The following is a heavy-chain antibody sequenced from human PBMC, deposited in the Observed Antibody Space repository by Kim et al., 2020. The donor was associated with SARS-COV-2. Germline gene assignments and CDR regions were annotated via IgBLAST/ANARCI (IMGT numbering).Heavy chain of an antibody. Sequence: GGSLRLSCAASGFTFGDYAMHWVRQAPGKGLEWVSGISWNSGSIGYADSVKGRFTISRDNAKNSLYLQMNSLRAEDTALYYCAKDMDCSGGSCYNYYYYGMDVWGQGTTVTVSS. CDR3: AKDMDCSGGSCYNYYYYGMDV. CDR2: ISWNSGSI. D-gene: IGHD2-15*01. V-gene: IGHV3-9*01. CDR1: GFTFGDYA. J-gene: IGHJ6*02.